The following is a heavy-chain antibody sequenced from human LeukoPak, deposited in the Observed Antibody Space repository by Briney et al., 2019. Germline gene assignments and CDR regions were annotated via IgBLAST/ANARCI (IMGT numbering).Heavy chain of an antibody. D-gene: IGHD2-2*02. CDR1: GGSISSYY. J-gene: IGHJ5*02. CDR3: ARVRCSSTSCHRNWFDP. V-gene: IGHV4-4*07. CDR2: IYTSGST. Sequence: PSETLSLTCTVSGGSISSYYWSWIRQPAGKGLEWIGRIYTSGSTNYNPSLKSRVTMSVDTSKNQFSLKLSSVTAADTAVYYCARVRCSSTSCHRNWFDPWGQGTLVTVSS.